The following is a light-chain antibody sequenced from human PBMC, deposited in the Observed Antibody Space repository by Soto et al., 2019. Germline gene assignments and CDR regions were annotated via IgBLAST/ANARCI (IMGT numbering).Light chain of an antibody. Sequence: EIVMTQSPATLSVSPGERATLSCRASQSVSSNLAGYQQKPGQAPRLLIYGASTRTTGIPARISGSGSGTELTLTISSLQSEDFDVYYCQQYNNWPFTFGPGTKVDIK. CDR3: QQYNNWPFT. V-gene: IGKV3-15*01. CDR2: GAS. CDR1: QSVSSN. J-gene: IGKJ3*01.